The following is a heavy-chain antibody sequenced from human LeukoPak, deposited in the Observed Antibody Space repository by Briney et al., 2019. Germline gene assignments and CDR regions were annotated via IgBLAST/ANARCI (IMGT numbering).Heavy chain of an antibody. V-gene: IGHV3-23*01. CDR3: AAFMVRGVIVEDY. D-gene: IGHD3-10*01. Sequence: GGSLRLSCAASGFTFSSYAMSWVRQAPGKGLEWVSVIGGGGGSTYYADSVKGRFTISRDNSKNTLYLQMNSLRAEDTAVYYCAAFMVRGVIVEDYGGQGTLVTVSS. CDR1: GFTFSSYA. J-gene: IGHJ4*02. CDR2: IGGGGGST.